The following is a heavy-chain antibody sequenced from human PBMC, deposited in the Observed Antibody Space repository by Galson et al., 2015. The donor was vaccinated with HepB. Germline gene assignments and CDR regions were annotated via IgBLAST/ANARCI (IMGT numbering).Heavy chain of an antibody. CDR3: ASDSSGSRDY. J-gene: IGHJ4*02. CDR2: ISSSSSYI. Sequence: SLRLSCAASGFTFSSYSMNWVRQAPGKGLEWVSSISSSSSYIYYADSVKGRFTISRDNAKNLLYLQMNSLRAEDTAVYYCASDSSGSRDYWGQGTLVTVSS. D-gene: IGHD3-22*01. CDR1: GFTFSSYS. V-gene: IGHV3-21*01.